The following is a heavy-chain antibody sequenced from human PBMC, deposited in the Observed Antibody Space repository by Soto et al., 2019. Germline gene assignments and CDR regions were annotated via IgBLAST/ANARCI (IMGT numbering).Heavy chain of an antibody. D-gene: IGHD6-6*01. V-gene: IGHV3-48*02. CDR3: TRDSASYSSSSGSYWYFDL. J-gene: IGHJ2*01. Sequence: EVQLVESGGDLVQPGGSLRLSCAASGFTFSSYSMNWVRQAPGKGLEWVSYISSGSATIYYADSVKGRFTISRDNAKNSLDLQMNSLRDEDTAVYYCTRDSASYSSSSGSYWYFDLWGRGTLVTVSS. CDR2: ISSGSATI. CDR1: GFTFSSYS.